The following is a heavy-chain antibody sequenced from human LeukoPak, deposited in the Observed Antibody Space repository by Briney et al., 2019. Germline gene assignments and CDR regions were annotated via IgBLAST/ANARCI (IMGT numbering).Heavy chain of an antibody. CDR1: GFSFNTYD. D-gene: IGHD6-13*01. CDR3: TREWRGIASHYRGMDV. Sequence: SGGPLRLSSVASGFSFNTYDMYWVRQAAGRGLEWVSAVGTNHDTYYLGSVKGRFTISRENAKNSFYLQMTNLRVEDTAVYYCTREWRGIASHYRGMDVWGQGTTATVSS. CDR2: VGTNHDT. J-gene: IGHJ6*02. V-gene: IGHV3-13*01.